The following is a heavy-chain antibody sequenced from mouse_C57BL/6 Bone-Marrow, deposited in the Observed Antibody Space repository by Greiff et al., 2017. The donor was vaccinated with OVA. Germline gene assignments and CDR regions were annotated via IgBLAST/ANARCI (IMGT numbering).Heavy chain of an antibody. D-gene: IGHD2-5*01. J-gene: IGHJ4*01. CDR2: ISSGSSTI. Sequence: EVQGVESGGGLVKPGGSLKLSCAASGFTFSDYGMHWVRQAPEKGLEWVAYISSGSSTIYYADTVKGRFTISRDNAKNTLFLHKTSLSSEDSAMYYCARGGLYSNSYSMDYWGQGTSVTVSS. CDR1: GFTFSDYG. CDR3: ARGGLYSNSYSMDY. V-gene: IGHV5-17*01.